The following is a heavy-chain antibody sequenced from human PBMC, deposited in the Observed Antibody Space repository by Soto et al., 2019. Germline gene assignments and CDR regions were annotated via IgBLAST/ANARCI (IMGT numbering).Heavy chain of an antibody. V-gene: IGHV3-7*03. Sequence: EVQLVESGGGLVQPGGSLRLSCAASGFTFSSYWMSWVRQAPGKGREWVANIKQDGSEKYYVDSVKGRFTISRDNAKNSLYLQMNSLRAEDTAVYYCARRYYYGSGSTFDYWGQGTLVTVSS. J-gene: IGHJ4*02. CDR1: GFTFSSYW. CDR2: IKQDGSEK. D-gene: IGHD3-10*01. CDR3: ARRYYYGSGSTFDY.